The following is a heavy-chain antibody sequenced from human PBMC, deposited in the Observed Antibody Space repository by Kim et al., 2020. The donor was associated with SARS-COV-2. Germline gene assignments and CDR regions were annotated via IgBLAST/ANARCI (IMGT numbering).Heavy chain of an antibody. V-gene: IGHV1-69*13. CDR3: ATGPDYYDSSGFEDWFDP. D-gene: IGHD3-22*01. CDR2: IIPIFGTA. Sequence: SVKVSCKASGGTFSSYAISWVRQAPGQGLEWMGGIIPIFGTANYAQKFQGRVTITADESTSTAYMELSSLRSEDTAVYYCATGPDYYDSSGFEDWFDPWGQGTLVTVSS. J-gene: IGHJ5*02. CDR1: GGTFSSYA.